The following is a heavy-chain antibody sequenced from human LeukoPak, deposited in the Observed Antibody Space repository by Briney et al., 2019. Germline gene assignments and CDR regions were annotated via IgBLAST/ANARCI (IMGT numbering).Heavy chain of an antibody. CDR1: GVSISSGGYS. V-gene: IGHV4-30-2*01. CDR3: ARDRLHYGMDV. Sequence: PSETLSLTCAASGVSISSGGYSWSWLRQPPGKGLEWIGYIYHSGSTYYNPSLKSRVTISVDRSKNQFSLKLSSVTAADTAVYYCARDRLHYGMDVWGQGTTVTVSS. J-gene: IGHJ6*02. CDR2: IYHSGST.